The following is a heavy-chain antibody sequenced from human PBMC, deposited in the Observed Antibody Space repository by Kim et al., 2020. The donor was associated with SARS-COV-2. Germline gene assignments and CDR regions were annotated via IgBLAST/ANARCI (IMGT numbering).Heavy chain of an antibody. CDR3: AKDDLNPVEMGVFDY. J-gene: IGHJ4*02. D-gene: IGHD2-15*01. CDR1: GFTFSSYG. Sequence: GGSLRLSCAASGFTFSSYGMHWVRQAPGKGLEWVAVLSYDGSNKYYADSVKGRFTISRDNSKNTLYLQMNSLRAEDTAVYYCAKDDLNPVEMGVFDYWGQGTLVTVSS. V-gene: IGHV3-30*18. CDR2: LSYDGSNK.